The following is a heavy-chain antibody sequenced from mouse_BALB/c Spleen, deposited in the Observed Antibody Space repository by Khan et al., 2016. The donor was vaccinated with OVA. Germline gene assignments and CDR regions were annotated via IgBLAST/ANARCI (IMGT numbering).Heavy chain of an antibody. D-gene: IGHD2-14*01. CDR1: GYTFTSYV. Sequence: VQLQQSGPELVKPGASVKMSCEASGYTFTSYVIHWVKQKPGQGLEWIGYIYPFNDDTKYNEKFKGKATLTSDTSSSTAYMELRSLTSEDSAVYYCAKDYRYDVYFDYWGQGTPLTVSS. V-gene: IGHV1S136*01. CDR2: IYPFNDDT. CDR3: AKDYRYDVYFDY. J-gene: IGHJ2*01.